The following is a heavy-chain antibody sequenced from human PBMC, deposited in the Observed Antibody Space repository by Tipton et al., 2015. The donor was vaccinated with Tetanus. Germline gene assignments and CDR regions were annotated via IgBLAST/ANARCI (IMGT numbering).Heavy chain of an antibody. V-gene: IGHV4-39*01. CDR3: ARLYSYGSLYWFDP. CDR2: INYYGTT. Sequence: TLSLTCTVSRGSISRDIYNWGWVRQPPGRGLQWIGNINYYGTTYYSPSLKSRVTMSVDTPKNQFSLKLTSATAADTAIYYCARLYSYGSLYWFDPWGQGTLVTVSS. CDR1: RGSISRDIYN. J-gene: IGHJ5*02. D-gene: IGHD5-18*01.